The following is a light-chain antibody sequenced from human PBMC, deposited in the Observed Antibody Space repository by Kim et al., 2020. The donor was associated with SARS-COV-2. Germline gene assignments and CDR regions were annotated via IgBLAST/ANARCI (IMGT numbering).Light chain of an antibody. CDR3: ATWDDSLNAWV. V-gene: IGLV1-44*01. CDR2: KNH. J-gene: IGLJ3*02. CDR1: SSNVGGNI. Sequence: GQRVRISCSGSSSNVGGNIVICFQQLPGTAPKVFIHKNHQRPSGVPDRFSGSKSDTTAALAISGLQSEDEADYYCATWDDSLNAWVFGGGTQLTVL.